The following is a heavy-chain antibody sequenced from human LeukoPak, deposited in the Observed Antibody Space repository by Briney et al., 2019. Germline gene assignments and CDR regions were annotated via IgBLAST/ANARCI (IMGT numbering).Heavy chain of an antibody. CDR2: ISYDGSNK. CDR3: ARDRESDFWSGYYMRYYYYGMDV. Sequence: GGSLRLPCAASGFTFSSYAMHWVRQAPGKGLEWVAVISYDGSNKYYADSVKGRFTISRDNSKNTLYLQMNSLRAEDTAVYYCARDRESDFWSGYYMRYYYYGMDVWGQGTTVTVSS. CDR1: GFTFSSYA. D-gene: IGHD3-3*01. V-gene: IGHV3-30-3*01. J-gene: IGHJ6*02.